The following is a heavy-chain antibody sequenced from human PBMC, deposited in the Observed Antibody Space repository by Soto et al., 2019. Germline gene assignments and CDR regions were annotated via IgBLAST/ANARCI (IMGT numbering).Heavy chain of an antibody. CDR1: GYTFTGYY. D-gene: IGHD2-15*01. CDR3: ARETCSGGSCYSRDYGMDV. J-gene: IGHJ6*02. Sequence: WASVKVSCKASGYTFTGYYMHWVRQAPGQGLEWMGWINPNSGGTNYAQKFQGWVTMTRDTSISTAYMELSRLRSDGTAVYYCARETCSGGSCYSRDYGMDVWGQGTTVTVSS. V-gene: IGHV1-2*04. CDR2: INPNSGGT.